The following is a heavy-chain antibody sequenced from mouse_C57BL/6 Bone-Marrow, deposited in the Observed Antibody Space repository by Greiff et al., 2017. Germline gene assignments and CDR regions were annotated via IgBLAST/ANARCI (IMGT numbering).Heavy chain of an antibody. CDR1: GFTFSDYY. CDR3: ATLNPFAY. V-gene: IGHV5-12*01. CDR2: ISNGGGST. J-gene: IGHJ3*01. Sequence: EVQLVESGGGLVQPGGSLKLSCAASGFTFSDYYMYWVRQTPEKRLEWVAYISNGGGSTYYPDTVKGRFTISRDNAKNTLYLQLSRLKSEDTAMYYCATLNPFAYWGQGTLVTVSA.